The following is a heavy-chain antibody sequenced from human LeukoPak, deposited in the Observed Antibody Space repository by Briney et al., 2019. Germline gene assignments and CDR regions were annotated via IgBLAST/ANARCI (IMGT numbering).Heavy chain of an antibody. D-gene: IGHD3-3*01. Sequence: ASVKVSCKPSGYTFFSFGISWVRQAPGQGLEWMGWISAYNGDTKYAQKFQGRATMTTDTSTSTAYMELSSLRSEDTAVYYCARDDDFWSPSIWGQGTLVTVSS. CDR2: ISAYNGDT. CDR1: GYTFFSFG. J-gene: IGHJ4*02. V-gene: IGHV1-18*01. CDR3: ARDDDFWSPSI.